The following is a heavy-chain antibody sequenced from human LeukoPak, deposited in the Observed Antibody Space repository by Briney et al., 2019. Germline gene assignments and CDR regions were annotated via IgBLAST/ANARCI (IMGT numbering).Heavy chain of an antibody. Sequence: QPGGSLRLSCAASGFTVLSSYMTWVRQAPGKGLEWVSVIYSDGSTYSADSVKGRFTISRDSSKNTLHLQMDRLSTEDTGMYYCARGLWESWYLYFDNWGQGTLVTVSS. V-gene: IGHV3-53*05. CDR1: GFTVLSSY. CDR3: ARGLWESWYLYFDN. CDR2: IYSDGST. J-gene: IGHJ4*02. D-gene: IGHD3-16*01.